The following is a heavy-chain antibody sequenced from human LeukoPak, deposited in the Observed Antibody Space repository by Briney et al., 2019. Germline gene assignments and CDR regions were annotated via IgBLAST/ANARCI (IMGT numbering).Heavy chain of an antibody. D-gene: IGHD3-22*01. V-gene: IGHV1-46*01. CDR2: INPSGGST. CDR1: GYTFTSYY. J-gene: IGHJ5*02. CDR3: ARAIVVVNPWFDP. Sequence: GASVKVSCKASGYTFTSYYMHWVRQAPGQGLEWMGIINPSGGSTSHAQKFQGRVTMTRDTSTSTVYMELSSLRSEDTAVYYCARAIVVVNPWFDPWGQGTLVTVSS.